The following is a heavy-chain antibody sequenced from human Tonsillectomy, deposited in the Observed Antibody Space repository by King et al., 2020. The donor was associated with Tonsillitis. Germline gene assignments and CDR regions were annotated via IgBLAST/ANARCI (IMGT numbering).Heavy chain of an antibody. CDR2: ISAYNADT. D-gene: IGHD6-13*01. CDR3: ARSGSYSSTWNYFDY. J-gene: IGHJ4*02. CDR1: GYTFSSYG. Sequence: QLVQSGAEVKKPGASVKVSCKASGYTFSSYGISWVRQAPGQGLEWMGWISAYNADTNYAQKLQDRVTMTTDTATRTAYMELRSLRSDDTAMYYCARSGSYSSTWNYFDYWGRGTLVTVSS. V-gene: IGHV1-18*01.